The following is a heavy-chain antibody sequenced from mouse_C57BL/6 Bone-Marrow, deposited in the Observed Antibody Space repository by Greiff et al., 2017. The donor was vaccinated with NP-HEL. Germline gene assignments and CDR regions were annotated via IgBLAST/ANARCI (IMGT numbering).Heavy chain of an antibody. CDR3: TNYYGSYAMDY. Sequence: EVQGVESGEGLVKPGGSLKLSCAASGFTFSSYAMSWVRQTPEKRLEWVAYISSGGDYIYYADTVKGRFTISRDNARNTLYLQMSSLKSEDTAMYYCTNYYGSYAMDYWGQGTSVTVSS. D-gene: IGHD1-2*01. CDR1: GFTFSSYA. CDR2: ISSGGDYI. J-gene: IGHJ4*01. V-gene: IGHV5-9-1*02.